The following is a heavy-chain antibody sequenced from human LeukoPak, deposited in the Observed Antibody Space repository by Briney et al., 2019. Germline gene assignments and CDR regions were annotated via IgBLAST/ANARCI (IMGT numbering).Heavy chain of an antibody. CDR1: GFTFSGYP. Sequence: PGKSLRLSCAASGFTFSGYPIHWVRQAPGKGLEWVAVISYDGSNKYYADSVKGRFTISRDNSKNTLYLQMNSLRAEDTAVYYCARAPYYYDSSGYVPRTRLKDYWGQGTLVTVSS. J-gene: IGHJ4*02. CDR2: ISYDGSNK. D-gene: IGHD3-22*01. CDR3: ARAPYYYDSSGYVPRTRLKDY. V-gene: IGHV3-30-3*01.